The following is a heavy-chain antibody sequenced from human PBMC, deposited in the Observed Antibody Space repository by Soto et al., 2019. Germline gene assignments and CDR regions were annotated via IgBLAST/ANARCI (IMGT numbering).Heavy chain of an antibody. D-gene: IGHD6-13*01. V-gene: IGHV3-30-3*01. CDR1: GFTFSSYA. J-gene: IGHJ4*02. CDR3: AREQQLPLDY. CDR2: ILYDGSNK. Sequence: QVQLVESGGGVVQPGRSLRLSCAASGFTFSSYAMHWVRQAPGKGLEWVAVILYDGSNKYYADSVKGRFTISRDNSKNTLYLQMNSLRAEDTAVYYCAREQQLPLDYWGQGTLVTVSS.